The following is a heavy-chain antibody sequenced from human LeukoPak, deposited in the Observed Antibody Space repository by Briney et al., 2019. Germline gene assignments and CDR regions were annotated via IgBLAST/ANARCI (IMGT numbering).Heavy chain of an antibody. CDR1: GYTFTSYY. CDR3: ARGVSSWLPFDY. V-gene: IGHV1-46*01. D-gene: IGHD6-13*01. CDR2: INPSGGST. Sequence: ASVKVSCKASGYTFTSYYMHWVRQAPGQGLEWMGIINPSGGSTSYAQKFQGRVTMTRDTSISTAYMELSRLRSDDTAVYYCARGVSSWLPFDYWGQGTLVTVSS. J-gene: IGHJ4*02.